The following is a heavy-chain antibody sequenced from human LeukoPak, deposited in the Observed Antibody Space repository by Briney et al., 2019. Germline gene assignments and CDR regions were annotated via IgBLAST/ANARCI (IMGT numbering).Heavy chain of an antibody. CDR3: ARDLSYGSGEF. Sequence: GGSLRLSCAVSGFTLSSYAMTWVRQAPGKGLEWVAAIWSDGSKQIYEDSVRGRFTISRDDSKNTLYLQMNSLRAEDTAVYYCARDLSYGSGEFWGQGTLVTVSS. CDR1: GFTLSSYA. V-gene: IGHV3-33*08. CDR2: IWSDGSKQ. D-gene: IGHD3-10*01. J-gene: IGHJ4*02.